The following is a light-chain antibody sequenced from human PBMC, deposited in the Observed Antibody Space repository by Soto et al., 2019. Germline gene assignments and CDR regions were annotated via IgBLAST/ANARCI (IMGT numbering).Light chain of an antibody. Sequence: QSSLTQPPSSSWTPGQRNTISCSVSIANIGSNPVYWHQQLPGTAPKLLILRNNQRPSGVPDRFSDSKSGTSASLAISGLRSEDEADYYCAAWDDSLSVYVFGTGPKVTVL. CDR2: RNN. CDR1: IANIGSNP. CDR3: AAWDDSLSVYV. V-gene: IGLV1-47*01. J-gene: IGLJ1*01.